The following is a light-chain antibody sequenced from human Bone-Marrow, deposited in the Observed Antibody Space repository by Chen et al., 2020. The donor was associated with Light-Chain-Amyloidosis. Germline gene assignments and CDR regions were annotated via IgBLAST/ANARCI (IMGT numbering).Light chain of an antibody. Sequence: DIVMTQSPSSLSASVGDSVTIACRASHDIGNYLAWYQQKPGKVPELLIYAASTLHSGVSSRFGGSGSGTDFTLTISSLQPADVSTYYCQQYNSVPHTFGPGTKVDI. CDR1: HDIGNY. CDR3: QQYNSVPHT. V-gene: IGKV1-27*01. CDR2: AAS. J-gene: IGKJ3*01.